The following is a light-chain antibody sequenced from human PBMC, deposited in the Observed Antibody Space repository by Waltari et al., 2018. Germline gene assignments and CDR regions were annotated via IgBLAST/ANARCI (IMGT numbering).Light chain of an antibody. CDR3: GTWDSSLGGAV. CDR1: SSNIGNNY. CDR2: ENT. J-gene: IGLJ7*01. Sequence: QSALTQPPSVSAAPGQRVTIPCPGGSSNIGNNYVAWYRQFPGTAPNLLIYENTERPSGIPGRFSGSKSGTSATLDITGLQAGDEADYYCGTWDSSLGGAVFGGGTHLTVL. V-gene: IGLV1-51*02.